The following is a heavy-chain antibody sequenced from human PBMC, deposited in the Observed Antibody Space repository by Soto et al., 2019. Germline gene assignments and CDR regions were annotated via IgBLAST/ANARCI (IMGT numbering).Heavy chain of an antibody. CDR2: IYYSGST. CDR3: ARATGGWFDP. J-gene: IGHJ5*02. CDR1: GGSISSYY. D-gene: IGHD2-15*01. V-gene: IGHV4-59*08. Sequence: SETLSLTCTVSGGSISSYYWSWIRQPPGKGLEWIGYIYYSGSTNYNPSLKSRVTISVDTSKNQFSLKLSSVTAADTAVYYCARATGGWFDPWGQGTLVTVSS.